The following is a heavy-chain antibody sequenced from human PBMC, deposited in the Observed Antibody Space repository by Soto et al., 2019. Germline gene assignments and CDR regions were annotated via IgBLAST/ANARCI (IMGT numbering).Heavy chain of an antibody. V-gene: IGHV3-11*01. J-gene: IGHJ5*02. Sequence: GGSLRLSCAASGFTFRDYYMSWIRRAPGKGLEWVSYIHSSGTTIYYADSVKGRFTVSRDNAKNSLFLQMNSLRAEDTAVYYCARAVNWNEFDPWGQGTPVTVS. CDR2: IHSSGTTI. CDR3: ARAVNWNEFDP. D-gene: IGHD1-1*01. CDR1: GFTFRDYY.